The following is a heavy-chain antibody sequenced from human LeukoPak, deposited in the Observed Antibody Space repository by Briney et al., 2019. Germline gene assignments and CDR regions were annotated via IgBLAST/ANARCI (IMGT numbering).Heavy chain of an antibody. CDR1: GGTFSSSA. D-gene: IGHD3-16*01. Sequence: SVKVSCKASGGTFSSSAISWVRQAPGQGLEWMGRIIPIFGIANYAQKFQGRVTITADKSTSTAYMELSSLRSEDTAVYYCARGTGGAYYFDYWGQGTLVTVSS. CDR2: IIPIFGIA. V-gene: IGHV1-69*04. CDR3: ARGTGGAYYFDY. J-gene: IGHJ4*02.